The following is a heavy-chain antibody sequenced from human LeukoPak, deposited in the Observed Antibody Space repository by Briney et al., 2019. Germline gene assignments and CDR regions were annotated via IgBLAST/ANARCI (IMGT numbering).Heavy chain of an antibody. CDR2: ISGSGGST. D-gene: IGHD3-10*01. CDR1: GFTFSSYG. J-gene: IGHJ5*02. CDR3: AKEGGRITMVENWFDP. V-gene: IGHV3-23*01. Sequence: PGGSLRLSCAASGFTFSSYGMSWVRQAPGKGLEWVSVISGSGGSTYYADSVKGRFTISRDNSKNTLYLQMNSLRAEDTAVYYCAKEGGRITMVENWFDPWGQGTLVTVSS.